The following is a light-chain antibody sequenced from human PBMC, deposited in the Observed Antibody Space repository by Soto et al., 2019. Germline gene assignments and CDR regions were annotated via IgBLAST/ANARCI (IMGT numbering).Light chain of an antibody. CDR2: GAS. Sequence: DTQMTQSPSTLSASVGDTVTITCRARQNINNWLAWYQQKPEKVPKLLIYGASTLEDGVPSRFSGSRSGTEFTLTINSLQPDYVATYYCQRYDGYFGQGTKLEIK. CDR1: QNINNW. CDR3: QRYDGY. J-gene: IGKJ2*01. V-gene: IGKV1-5*01.